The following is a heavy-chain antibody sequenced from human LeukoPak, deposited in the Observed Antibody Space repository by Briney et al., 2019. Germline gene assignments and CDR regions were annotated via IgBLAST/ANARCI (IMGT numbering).Heavy chain of an antibody. Sequence: ASVKVSCKASGYTFTSYDINWVRQATGQGLEWMGWMNPNSGNTGYAQKFQGRVTITRNTSISTAYMELSSLRSEDTAVYYCASFCSSTSCYRYRDDAFDIWGQGTMVTVSS. V-gene: IGHV1-8*03. D-gene: IGHD2-2*01. CDR2: MNPNSGNT. J-gene: IGHJ3*02. CDR1: GYTFTSYD. CDR3: ASFCSSTSCYRYRDDAFDI.